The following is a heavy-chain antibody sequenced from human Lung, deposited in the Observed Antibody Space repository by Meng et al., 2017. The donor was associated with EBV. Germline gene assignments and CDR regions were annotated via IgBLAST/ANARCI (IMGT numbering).Heavy chain of an antibody. Sequence: QVKLVQSGGEVKQPWASVKVSCKASGYTFTGYYIHWVRQAPGQGLEWMGWINPNTGGTKYAQKFQGWVTLTRDTSISTAYMELSRLRSDDTAVYYCARVEVGITSGDYWGQGTLVTVSS. CDR1: GYTFTGYY. J-gene: IGHJ4*02. CDR3: ARVEVGITSGDY. D-gene: IGHD1-26*01. V-gene: IGHV1-2*04. CDR2: INPNTGGT.